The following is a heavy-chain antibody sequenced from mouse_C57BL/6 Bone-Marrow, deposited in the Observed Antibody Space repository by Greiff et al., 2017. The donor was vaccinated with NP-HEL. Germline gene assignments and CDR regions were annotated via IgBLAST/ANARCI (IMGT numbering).Heavy chain of an antibody. CDR3: ARWGDYYGSSFDY. D-gene: IGHD1-1*01. CDR1: GYTFTSYG. V-gene: IGHV1-81*01. J-gene: IGHJ2*01. Sequence: VKLQESGAELARPGASVKLSCKASGYTFTSYGISWVKQRTGQGLEWIGEIYPRSGNTYYNEKVKGKDTLTAEKSSSTAYMELRSLTSEDSAVYFCARWGDYYGSSFDYWGQGTTLTVSS. CDR2: IYPRSGNT.